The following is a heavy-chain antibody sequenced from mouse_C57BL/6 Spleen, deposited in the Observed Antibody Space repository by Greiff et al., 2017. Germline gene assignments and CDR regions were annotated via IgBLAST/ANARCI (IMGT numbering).Heavy chain of an antibody. CDR1: GYAFSSYW. Sequence: QVQLQQSGAELVKPGASVKISCKASGYAFSSYWMNWVKQRPGKGLEWIGRIYPGDGDTNYNGKFKGKATLTADKSSSTAYMQLSSLTSEDSAVYFCARGTTVVPYAMDYWGQGTSVTVSS. V-gene: IGHV1-80*01. CDR2: IYPGDGDT. CDR3: ARGTTVVPYAMDY. D-gene: IGHD1-1*01. J-gene: IGHJ4*01.